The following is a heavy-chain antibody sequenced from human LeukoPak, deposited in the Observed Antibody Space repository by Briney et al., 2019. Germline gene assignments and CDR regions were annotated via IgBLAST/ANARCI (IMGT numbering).Heavy chain of an antibody. Sequence: GESLKISCKGSGYSFTSYWIGWVRQMPGKGLEWMGIIYPGDSDTRYSPSFQGQVTISADKSISTAYPQWSSLKASDTAMYYCARQGRGRVGAGKPVDYWGQGTLVTVSS. V-gene: IGHV5-51*01. D-gene: IGHD1-26*01. J-gene: IGHJ4*02. CDR2: IYPGDSDT. CDR1: GYSFTSYW. CDR3: ARQGRGRVGAGKPVDY.